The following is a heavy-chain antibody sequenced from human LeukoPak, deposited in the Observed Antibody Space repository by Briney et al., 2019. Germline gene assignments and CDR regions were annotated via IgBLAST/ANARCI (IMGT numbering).Heavy chain of an antibody. Sequence: PGGSLRLSCAASGFSFSDYYMSWIRQPPGKGLEWIGYIYYSGSTNYNPSLKSRVTISVDTSKNQFSLKLSSVTAADTAVYYCARKSGNFDYWGQGTLVTVSS. J-gene: IGHJ4*02. CDR2: IYYSGST. CDR1: GFSFSDYY. V-gene: IGHV4-59*01. CDR3: ARKSGNFDY.